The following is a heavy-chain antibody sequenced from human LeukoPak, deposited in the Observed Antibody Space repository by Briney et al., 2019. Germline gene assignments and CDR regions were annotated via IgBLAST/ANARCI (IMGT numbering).Heavy chain of an antibody. Sequence: SVTVSCKASGGTFSSYAISWVRQAPGQGREGMGGIIPIFGTANYAQKFQGRVTITTDESTSTAYMELSSLSCDDTAMYFCARARTSIRFTDSFDIWSQGTLVTVSS. J-gene: IGHJ3*02. V-gene: IGHV1-69*05. CDR3: ARARTSIRFTDSFDI. CDR1: GGTFSSYA. D-gene: IGHD2-21*01. CDR2: IIPIFGTA.